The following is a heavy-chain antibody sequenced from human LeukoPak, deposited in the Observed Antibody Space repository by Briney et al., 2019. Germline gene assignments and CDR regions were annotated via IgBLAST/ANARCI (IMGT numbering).Heavy chain of an antibody. Sequence: SETLSLTCTVSGGSISSGGYYWSWIRQHPGKGLEWIGYIYYSGSTYYNPSLKSRVTISVDTSKNHFSLRLTSVTAADTAIYYCACRRDDYWGYAMDVWGQGTTVIVSS. CDR2: IYYSGST. CDR3: ACRRDDYWGYAMDV. V-gene: IGHV4-31*03. J-gene: IGHJ6*02. D-gene: IGHD5-24*01. CDR1: GGSISSGGYY.